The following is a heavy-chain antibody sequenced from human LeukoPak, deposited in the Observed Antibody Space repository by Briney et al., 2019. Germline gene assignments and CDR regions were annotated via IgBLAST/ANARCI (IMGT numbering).Heavy chain of an antibody. Sequence: GGSLRLSCAASRFTFSSYGMHWVRQAPGKGLEWVAFIRYDGSNKYYADSVKGRFTISRDNSKNTLYLQMNSLRAEDTAVYYCAKDGYYYDSSGYQYYFDYWGQGTLVTVSS. D-gene: IGHD3-22*01. CDR1: RFTFSSYG. CDR2: IRYDGSNK. V-gene: IGHV3-30*02. CDR3: AKDGYYYDSSGYQYYFDY. J-gene: IGHJ4*02.